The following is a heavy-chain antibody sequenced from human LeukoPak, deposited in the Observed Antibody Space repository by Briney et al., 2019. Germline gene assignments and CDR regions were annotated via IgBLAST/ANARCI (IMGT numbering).Heavy chain of an antibody. CDR3: AKGLNSGSYWVPFDY. CDR2: ISGSGGST. V-gene: IGHV3-23*01. CDR1: GFTFSSYW. Sequence: GGSLRLSCAASGFTFSSYWMSWVRQAPGKGLEWVSAISGSGGSTYYADSVKGRFTISRDNSKNTLYLQMNSLRAEDTAVYYCAKGLNSGSYWVPFDYWGQGTLVTVSS. J-gene: IGHJ4*02. D-gene: IGHD1-26*01.